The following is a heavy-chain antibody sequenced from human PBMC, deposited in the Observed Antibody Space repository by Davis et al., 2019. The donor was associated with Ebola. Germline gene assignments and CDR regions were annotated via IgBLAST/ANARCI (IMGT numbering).Heavy chain of an antibody. J-gene: IGHJ3*02. V-gene: IGHV5-51*01. CDR1: GYNSPGYW. CDR2: IYPRDSDT. D-gene: IGHD2-8*02. CDR3: ASLRRTITGMDDAFDI. Sequence: GGSLRLSCKGSGYNSPGYWIGWVRQMPGKGLEWMGIIYPRDSDTRYSPSFRGQVTISADKSTKTAFIQWSSLRASDTAMYYCASLRRTITGMDDAFDIWGQGTMVTVSS.